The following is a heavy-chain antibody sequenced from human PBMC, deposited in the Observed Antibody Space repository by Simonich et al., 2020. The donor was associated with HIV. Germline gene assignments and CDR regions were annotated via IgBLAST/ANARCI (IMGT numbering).Heavy chain of an antibody. CDR2: ISGSGGST. CDR3: AKATYCGGDCSNSYYFDY. Sequence: EVQLLESGGGLVQPGGSLRLSCAASGFTFSSYAMSWVRQAPGKGREWVSAISGSGGSTYYADSVKGRFTISRDNSKNTLYLQMNSLRAEDTAVYYCAKATYCGGDCSNSYYFDYWGQGTLVTVSS. J-gene: IGHJ4*02. CDR1: GFTFSSYA. V-gene: IGHV3-23*01. D-gene: IGHD2-21*02.